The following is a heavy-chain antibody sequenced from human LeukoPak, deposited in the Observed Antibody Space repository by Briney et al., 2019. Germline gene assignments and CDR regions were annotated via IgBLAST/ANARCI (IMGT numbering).Heavy chain of an antibody. V-gene: IGHV1-2*02. Sequence: ASVKVSCKASGYTFTGYYMHWVRQAPGQGLEWMGWINPNSGGTNYAQKFQGRVTMTRDTSISTAYMELSRLRSDDTAVYYCARVSVQYYYGSGSYYNVCFDCWGQGTLVTVSS. CDR1: GYTFTGYY. J-gene: IGHJ4*02. CDR3: ARVSVQYYYGSGSYYNVCFDC. CDR2: INPNSGGT. D-gene: IGHD3-10*01.